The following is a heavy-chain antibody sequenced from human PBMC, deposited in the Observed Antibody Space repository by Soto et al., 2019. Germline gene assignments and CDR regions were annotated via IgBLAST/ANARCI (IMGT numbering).Heavy chain of an antibody. CDR2: ISAYNDNT. CDR1: GYTFTSYG. J-gene: IGHJ6*02. V-gene: IGHV1-18*01. Sequence: QVQLVQSGAEVKKPGASVKVSCKASGYTFTSYGFTWVRQAPGQGLEWMGWISAYNDNTNYAQKLQGRVTMTTDTSTSTAYMELRSLRSDDTAVYYCASFRAGDYYYYYGMDVWGQGTTVTVSS. D-gene: IGHD4-17*01. CDR3: ASFRAGDYYYYYGMDV.